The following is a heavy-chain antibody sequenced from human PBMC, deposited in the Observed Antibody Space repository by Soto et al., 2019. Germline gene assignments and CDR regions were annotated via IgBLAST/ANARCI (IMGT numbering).Heavy chain of an antibody. CDR1: GGTFKSYE. V-gene: IGHV1-69*05. D-gene: IGHD2-15*01. J-gene: IGHJ3*01. CDR3: ADSPPPIPSPYCFVEPFEY. Sequence: QVQVVQSGAEVRKPGSSVKVSCKTSGGTFKSYEISWVRQAPGQGLEWVGGIIPLFRTPNYAQKFQGRVTNTPEESTNSAHIEMNYLGPEEPAMYFLADSPPPIPSPYCFVEPFEYRGQGKMVNLFS. CDR2: IIPLFRTP.